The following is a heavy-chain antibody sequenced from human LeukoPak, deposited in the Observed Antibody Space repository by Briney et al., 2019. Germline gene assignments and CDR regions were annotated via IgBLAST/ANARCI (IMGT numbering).Heavy chain of an antibody. Sequence: GASVKVSCKASGDIFTTYHIHWVRQAPGQGLEWMGIVTPSDGATSYAQKFRGRVTMTRDTSTTTVYMELSSLRSEDTAVYYCALEYSGKCYFHYWDREPWSPSPQ. CDR1: GDIFTTYH. J-gene: IGHJ4*02. CDR2: VTPSDGAT. V-gene: IGHV1-46*01. D-gene: IGHD1-26*01. CDR3: ALEYSGKCYFHY.